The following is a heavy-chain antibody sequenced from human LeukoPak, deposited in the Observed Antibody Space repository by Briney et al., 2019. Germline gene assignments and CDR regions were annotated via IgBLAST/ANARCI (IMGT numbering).Heavy chain of an antibody. J-gene: IGHJ4*02. CDR1: GGSISSGSYY. V-gene: IGHV4-61*02. CDR3: ARATRYYYDSSGYNPY. CDR2: IYTSGST. Sequence: PSETLSLTCTVSGGSISSGSYYWSWIRQPAGKGLEWIGRIYTSGSTNYNPSLKSRVTISVDTSKNQFSLKLSSVTAADTAVYYCARATRYYYDSSGYNPYWGQGTLVTVSS. D-gene: IGHD3-22*01.